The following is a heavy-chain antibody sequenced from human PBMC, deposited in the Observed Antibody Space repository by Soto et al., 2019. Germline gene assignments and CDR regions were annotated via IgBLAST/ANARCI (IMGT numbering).Heavy chain of an antibody. Sequence: SETLSLTCAVYGGSFSGYYWRWIRQPPGKGLEWIVEINHSGSTNYNPSLKSRVTISVDTSKNQFSLKLSSVTAADTAVYYCAGGRYSSGWSNYGGQGTLVTVSS. D-gene: IGHD6-19*01. V-gene: IGHV4-34*01. CDR2: INHSGST. CDR3: AGGRYSSGWSNY. CDR1: GGSFSGYY. J-gene: IGHJ4*02.